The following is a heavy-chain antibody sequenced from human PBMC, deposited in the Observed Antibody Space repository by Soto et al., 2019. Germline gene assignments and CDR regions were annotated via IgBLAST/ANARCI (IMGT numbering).Heavy chain of an antibody. J-gene: IGHJ5*02. Sequence: PSETLSLTCTVSGDSISDFYWTWIRQSPGKGLEWIGYIYHTGSTKYNPSLESRVTFSIDTSKSQFSLRLTSVTAADTAVYYCVRSPGDYETDLWGQGTLVTVSS. CDR2: IYHTGST. D-gene: IGHD4-17*01. CDR1: GDSISDFY. CDR3: VRSPGDYETDL. V-gene: IGHV4-59*08.